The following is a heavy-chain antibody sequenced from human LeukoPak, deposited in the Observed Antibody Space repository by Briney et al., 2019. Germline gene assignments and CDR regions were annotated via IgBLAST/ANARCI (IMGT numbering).Heavy chain of an antibody. CDR3: ARARGIAVAARRWFDP. CDR2: INPSGGST. CDR1: GYTFTSYY. Sequence: ASVKVSCKASGYTFTSYYMHCVRQAPGQGLEWMGIINPSGGSTSYAQKCQGRVTMARDTSTSTVYMELSSLRSEDTAVYYCARARGIAVAARRWFDPWGQGTLVTVSS. V-gene: IGHV1-46*03. D-gene: IGHD6-19*01. J-gene: IGHJ5*02.